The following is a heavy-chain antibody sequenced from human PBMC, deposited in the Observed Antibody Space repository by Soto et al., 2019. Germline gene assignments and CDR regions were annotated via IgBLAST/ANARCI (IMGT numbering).Heavy chain of an antibody. Sequence: GGSLRLSCAASGFTFSSHWMCWVRQAPGKGLEWVANIKQDGSDKYYVDSVKGRFTISRDNAKNSLYLQMNSLRAEDTAMYYCARVDSFWSGPINSYSYSMDVWGKGTTVTVSS. V-gene: IGHV3-7*01. D-gene: IGHD3-3*01. CDR1: GFTFSSHW. CDR2: IKQDGSDK. CDR3: ARVDSFWSGPINSYSYSMDV. J-gene: IGHJ6*03.